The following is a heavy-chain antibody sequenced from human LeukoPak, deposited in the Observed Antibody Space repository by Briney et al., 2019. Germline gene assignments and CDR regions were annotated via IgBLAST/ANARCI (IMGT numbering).Heavy chain of an antibody. CDR2: ISGSGGST. J-gene: IGHJ4*02. Sequence: GGSLRLSCAASGFTFSSYAMSWVRQAPGKGLEWVSAISGSGGSTYYADSVKGRFTISRDNSKNTLYLQMNSLRVEDTAVYYCARVRGKLEPFDYWGQGTLVTVSS. CDR3: ARVRGKLEPFDY. D-gene: IGHD1-26*01. V-gene: IGHV3-23*01. CDR1: GFTFSSYA.